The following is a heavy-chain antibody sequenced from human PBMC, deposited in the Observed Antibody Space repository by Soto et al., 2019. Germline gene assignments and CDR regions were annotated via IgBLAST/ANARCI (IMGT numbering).Heavy chain of an antibody. J-gene: IGHJ4*02. V-gene: IGHV4-59*02. CDR2: IYDTGST. Sequence: PSETLSLTCSVYGGSVSGDYGAWLRQPPGQGLEWSGNIYDTGSTNYNPSLKSRVTMSVDTSKNQFSLKLDSVTAADTAVYFCARDFAYFDSWGQGTLVTVSS. CDR1: GGSVSGDY. CDR3: ARDFAYFDS. D-gene: IGHD3-3*01.